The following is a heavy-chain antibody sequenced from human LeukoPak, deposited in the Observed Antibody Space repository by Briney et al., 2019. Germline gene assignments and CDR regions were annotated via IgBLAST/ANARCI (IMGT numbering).Heavy chain of an antibody. CDR1: GGSISSSSYY. J-gene: IGHJ4*02. CDR3: ARGVAAAGHFDY. D-gene: IGHD6-13*01. Sequence: SQTLSLTCTVSGGSISSSSYYWSWIRQPAGNGLEWIGRLYTSGSTNYNPSLKSRVTISVDTSKNQVSLKLSSVTAADTAVYYCARGVAAAGHFDYWGQGTLVTVSS. CDR2: LYTSGST. V-gene: IGHV4-61*02.